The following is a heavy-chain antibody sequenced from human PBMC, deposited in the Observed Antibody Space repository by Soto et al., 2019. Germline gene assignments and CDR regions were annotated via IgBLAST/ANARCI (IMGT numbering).Heavy chain of an antibody. CDR3: ATINRYSSSWRYYYYGMDV. V-gene: IGHV1-69*01. D-gene: IGHD6-13*01. CDR2: IIPIFGTA. CDR1: GGTFSSYA. J-gene: IGHJ6*02. Sequence: QVQLVQSGAEVKKPGSSVKVSCKASGGTFSSYAISWVRQAPGQGLEWMGGIIPIFGTANYAQKFQGRVTITADESTSTAYMELGRLRSEDTGVYYCATINRYSSSWRYYYYGMDVWGQGTTVTVSS.